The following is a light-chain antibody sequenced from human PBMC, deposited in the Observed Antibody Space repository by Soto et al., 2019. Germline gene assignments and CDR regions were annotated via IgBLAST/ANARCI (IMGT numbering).Light chain of an antibody. CDR1: SSDVGGYNY. J-gene: IGLJ1*01. CDR2: DVS. V-gene: IGLV2-11*01. CDR3: CSYAGSYIPYV. Sequence: QSVLTQPRSVSGSPGQSVTISCTGTSSDVGGYNYVSWYQQHPGKAPKLMIYDVSKRLSGVPDRFSGSKSGNTASLTISGLQAEDEADYYCCSYAGSYIPYVFGTGTKVTVL.